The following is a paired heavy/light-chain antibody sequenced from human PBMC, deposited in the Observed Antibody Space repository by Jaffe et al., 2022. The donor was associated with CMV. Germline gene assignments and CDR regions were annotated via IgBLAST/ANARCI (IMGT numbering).Light chain of an antibody. Sequence: EIVLTQSPATLSLSPGERATLSCRASQSVTNYLAWYQQKPGQAPRLLIYDASFRATGIPARFSGSGSGTDFSLTISSLEPEDFAVYYCQQRSNWPLTFGGGTKVEI. J-gene: IGKJ4*01. V-gene: IGKV3-11*01. CDR2: DAS. CDR3: QQRSNWPLT. CDR1: QSVTNY.
Heavy chain of an antibody. Sequence: QVQLQESGPGLVKPSETLSLTCTVSGVSITDYYWNWIRQPPGKGLEWIGNTYYNGRTNNSPSLQSRVIMSLDTSKNQLSLKLSSVTAADTAVYYCARSLSLRSPFDDWGQGTLVVVSS. J-gene: IGHJ4*02. CDR1: GVSITDYY. V-gene: IGHV4-59*01. CDR3: ARSLSLRSPFDD. CDR2: TYYNGRT.